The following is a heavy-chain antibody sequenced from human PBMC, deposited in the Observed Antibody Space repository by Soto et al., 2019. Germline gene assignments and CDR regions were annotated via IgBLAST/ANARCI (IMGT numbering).Heavy chain of an antibody. D-gene: IGHD1-26*01. CDR1: GFTFSDYY. V-gene: IGHV3-11*01. CDR3: GSDGAAELLYCGTIAY. CDR2: ISSSGSTI. J-gene: IGHJ4*02. Sequence: QVQLVESGGGLVKPGGSLRLSCAASGFTFSDYYMSWIRQAPGKGLEWVSYISSSGSTIYYADSVKGRFTIARDNAKNSLHRELNSVGAEDTAGYYCGSDGAAELLYCGTIAYWGQGTLDTVSS.